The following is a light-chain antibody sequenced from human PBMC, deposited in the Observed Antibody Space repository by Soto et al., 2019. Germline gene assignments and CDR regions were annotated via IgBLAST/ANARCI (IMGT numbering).Light chain of an antibody. CDR2: GVT. V-gene: IGLV2-14*01. J-gene: IGLJ1*01. Sequence: QSVLTQPASVSGSPGQSITISCTGTSSDVGRYNYVSWYQQYPGKAPKLIIYGVTNRPSGVSNRFSGSKSGNTASLTISGLQAEDEADYYCNSYAGTSYVFGTGPKVTV. CDR1: SSDVGRYNY. CDR3: NSYAGTSYV.